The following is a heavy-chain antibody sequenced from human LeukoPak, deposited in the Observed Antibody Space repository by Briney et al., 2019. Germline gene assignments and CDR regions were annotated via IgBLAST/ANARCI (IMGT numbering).Heavy chain of an antibody. V-gene: IGHV3-49*04. D-gene: IGHD6-19*01. Sequence: GGSLRLSCTASGFTFGDYAMSWVRQAPGKGLEWVGFIRSKAYGGTTEYAASVKGRFTISRDDSKSIAYLQMNSLKTEDTAVYYCTSSGWYRRIFDYWGQGTLVTVSS. J-gene: IGHJ4*02. CDR3: TSSGWYRRIFDY. CDR2: IRSKAYGGTT. CDR1: GFTFGDYA.